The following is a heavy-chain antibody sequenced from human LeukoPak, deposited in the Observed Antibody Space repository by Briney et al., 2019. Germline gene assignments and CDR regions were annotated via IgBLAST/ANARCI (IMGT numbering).Heavy chain of an antibody. CDR3: AKDGSGGGWKWFDP. V-gene: IGHV3-33*06. J-gene: IGHJ5*01. Sequence: PGGSLRLSCAASGFTFTSYGFHLVRQAPGKGLEWVAVIWYDGSNKYYVDSVKGRFTISRDNSKNTLYLQMNSLTAEDTAVYYCAKDGSGGGWKWFDPWGQGTLVTVSS. CDR1: GFTFTSYG. D-gene: IGHD2-15*01. CDR2: IWYDGSNK.